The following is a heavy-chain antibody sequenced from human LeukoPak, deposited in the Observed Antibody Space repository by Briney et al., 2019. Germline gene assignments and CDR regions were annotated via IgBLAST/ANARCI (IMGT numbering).Heavy chain of an antibody. D-gene: IGHD1-26*01. J-gene: IGHJ4*02. CDR3: ARDGGYSGSYYLDY. CDR1: GYSISSGYY. Sequence: SETLSLTCAVSGYSISSGYYWGWTRQPPGKGLEWIGSIYHSGSTYYNPSLKSRVTISVDTSKNQFSLKLSSVTAADTAVYYCARDGGYSGSYYLDYWGQGTLVTVSS. V-gene: IGHV4-38-2*02. CDR2: IYHSGST.